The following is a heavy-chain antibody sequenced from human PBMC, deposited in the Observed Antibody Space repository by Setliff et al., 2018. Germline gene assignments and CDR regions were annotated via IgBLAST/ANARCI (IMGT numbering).Heavy chain of an antibody. Sequence: SETLSLTCTVSGGSISSYYWSWIRQPAGKGLEWIGHIYIGGSANYNPSLKSRVTMSIYTSKNQFSLKLNSVTAADMAVYYCAREQWLDPPGYYYMDVWAKGTTVTVSS. D-gene: IGHD6-19*01. CDR2: IYIGGSA. CDR3: AREQWLDPPGYYYMDV. V-gene: IGHV4-4*07. J-gene: IGHJ6*03. CDR1: GGSISSYY.